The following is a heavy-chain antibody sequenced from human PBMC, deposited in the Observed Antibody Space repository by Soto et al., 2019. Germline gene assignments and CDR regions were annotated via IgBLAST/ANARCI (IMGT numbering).Heavy chain of an antibody. CDR2: IYPSDPDT. D-gene: IGHD6-6*01. CDR3: ARAYSSASPDDY. V-gene: IGHV5-51*01. Sequence: GESLKISCSGSGYSFTTYWIGWVRQMSGKGLEWMGIIYPSDPDTRYNPSFQGQVTISADKSISTAYLQWSSLKASDTAMYYCARAYSSASPDDYWGQGTLVTVSS. J-gene: IGHJ4*02. CDR1: GYSFTTYW.